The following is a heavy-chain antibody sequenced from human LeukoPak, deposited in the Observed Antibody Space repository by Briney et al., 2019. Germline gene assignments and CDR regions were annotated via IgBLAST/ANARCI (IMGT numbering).Heavy chain of an antibody. D-gene: IGHD5-12*01. V-gene: IGHV4-4*07. J-gene: IGHJ6*03. CDR2: IYTTGTT. CDR1: DTSINTYY. Sequence: SETLSLTCTVSDTSINTYYWSWIRQPAGKGLEWIGHIYTTGTTNYNPSLKSRVTMSIDTSKNQFSLNLRSVTAADTAVYYCARVGGYGYPFNPNYYMDVWGKGTTVTVSS. CDR3: ARVGGYGYPFNPNYYMDV.